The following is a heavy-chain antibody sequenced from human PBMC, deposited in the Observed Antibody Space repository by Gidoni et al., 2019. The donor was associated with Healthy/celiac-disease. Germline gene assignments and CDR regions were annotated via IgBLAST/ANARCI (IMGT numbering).Heavy chain of an antibody. D-gene: IGHD2-15*01. CDR1: GFTFSSYA. Sequence: QVQLVESGGGVVQPGRSLRLSCAAPGFTFSSYAMHWVRQAPGKGLEWVAVISYDGSNKYYADSVKGRFTISRDNSKNTLYLQMNSLRAEDTAVYYCARVRLSSGGGDFDYWGQGTLVTVSS. J-gene: IGHJ4*02. CDR2: ISYDGSNK. CDR3: ARVRLSSGGGDFDY. V-gene: IGHV3-30-3*01.